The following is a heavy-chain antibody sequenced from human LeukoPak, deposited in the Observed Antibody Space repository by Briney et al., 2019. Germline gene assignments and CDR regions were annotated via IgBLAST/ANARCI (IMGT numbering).Heavy chain of an antibody. CDR1: VYTFTGYY. Sequence: ASVKVSCKAAVYTFTGYYMYWVRQAPGQGLEWMGWINPNSGGTNYAQKFQGRVTMTRDTSISTAYMELSRLRSDDTAVYYCARGSARGGASDYWGQGTLVTVSS. CDR2: INPNSGGT. J-gene: IGHJ4*02. CDR3: ARGSARGGASDY. V-gene: IGHV1-2*02. D-gene: IGHD1-26*01.